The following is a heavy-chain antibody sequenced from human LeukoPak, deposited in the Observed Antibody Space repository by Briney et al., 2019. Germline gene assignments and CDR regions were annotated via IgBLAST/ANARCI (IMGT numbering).Heavy chain of an antibody. Sequence: SETLSLTCTVSGGSISSYYWSWIRQPPGKGLEWIGYIYYSGSTNYYPSLKSRVTISVDTSKNQFTLKLSSVTAADTSVYYCARAPSIAAFDYWGQGTLVTVSS. D-gene: IGHD6-6*01. V-gene: IGHV4-59*01. CDR3: ARAPSIAAFDY. J-gene: IGHJ4*02. CDR1: GGSISSYY. CDR2: IYYSGST.